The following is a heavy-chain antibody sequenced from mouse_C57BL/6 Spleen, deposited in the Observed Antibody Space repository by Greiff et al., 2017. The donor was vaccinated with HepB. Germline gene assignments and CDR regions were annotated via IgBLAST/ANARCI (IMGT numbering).Heavy chain of an antibody. J-gene: IGHJ2*01. V-gene: IGHV1-26*01. CDR1: GYTFTDYY. CDR2: INPNNGGT. Sequence: EVQLQQSGPELVKPGASVKISCKASGYTFTDYYMNWVKQSHGKSLEWIGDINPNNGGTSYNQKFKGKATLTVDKSSSTAYMELRSLTSEDSAVYYCARWDWVGYFDYWGQGTTLTVSS. D-gene: IGHD4-1*01. CDR3: ARWDWVGYFDY.